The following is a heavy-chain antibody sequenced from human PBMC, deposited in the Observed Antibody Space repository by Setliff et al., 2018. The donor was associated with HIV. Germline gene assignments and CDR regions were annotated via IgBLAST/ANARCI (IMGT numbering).Heavy chain of an antibody. V-gene: IGHV4-39*02. CDR2: LFYSGST. J-gene: IGHJ4*02. Sequence: PSETLSLTCTVSGGSISSSTYYWGWIRQPPGKGLEWIGSLFYSGSTYYSPSLRSRVTISADTSKNQFSLQLTSVTAADTAVYYCARDPRGYCSGGSCFLFDYWGQGTLVTVSS. D-gene: IGHD2-15*01. CDR3: ARDPRGYCSGGSCFLFDY. CDR1: GGSISSSTYY.